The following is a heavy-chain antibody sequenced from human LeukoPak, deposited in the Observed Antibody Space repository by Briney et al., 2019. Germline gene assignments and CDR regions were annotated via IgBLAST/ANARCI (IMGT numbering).Heavy chain of an antibody. CDR1: GGSISSYY. V-gene: IGHV4-34*01. D-gene: IGHD2-2*01. J-gene: IGHJ5*02. CDR3: ARGPGIVVVPAAPYNWFDP. Sequence: PSETLSLTCTVSGGSISSYYWSWIRQPPGKGLEWIGEINHSGSTNYNPSLKSRVTISVDTSKNQFSLKLSSVTAADTAVYYCARGPGIVVVPAAPYNWFDPWGQGTLVTVSS. CDR2: INHSGST.